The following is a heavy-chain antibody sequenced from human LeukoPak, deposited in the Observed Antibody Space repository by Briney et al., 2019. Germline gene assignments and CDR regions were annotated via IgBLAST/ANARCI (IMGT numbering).Heavy chain of an antibody. D-gene: IGHD3-22*01. CDR3: ARHYYDSSTFFSYFDC. Sequence: GESLQISCKGSGYSFTNYWLGWVRQLPGKGLEWMGIIYPGDSNTRYSPSFQGQVTISADKSISTAYLQWSSLKASDTAMYYCARHYYDSSTFFSYFDCWGQGTLVTVSS. CDR1: GYSFTNYW. V-gene: IGHV5-51*01. CDR2: IYPGDSNT. J-gene: IGHJ4*02.